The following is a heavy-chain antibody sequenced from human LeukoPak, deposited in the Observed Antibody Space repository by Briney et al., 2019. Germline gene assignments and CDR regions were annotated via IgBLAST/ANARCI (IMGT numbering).Heavy chain of an antibody. V-gene: IGHV3-66*01. CDR1: EFSVSGNY. Sequence: GGSLRLSCAGSEFSVSGNYVNWVRQAPGKGLEWVAVIHGSGPIFYADSVKGRFTISRDNSKNTLYLQMNSLRAADTAVYYCARDKGTSYLSSFDYWGQGTLVTVSS. J-gene: IGHJ4*02. CDR2: IHGSGPI. CDR3: ARDKGTSYLSSFDY. D-gene: IGHD6-6*01.